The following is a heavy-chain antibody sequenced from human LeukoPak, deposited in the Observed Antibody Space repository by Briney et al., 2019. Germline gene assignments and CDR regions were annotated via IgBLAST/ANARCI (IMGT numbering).Heavy chain of an antibody. Sequence: NPSETLSLTCPVSDGSITRISYYWGWIRQTPGEGLDWIGSIYYSGITYYNPSLQGRVPMPVDTSKNHFSLKLNSVTVADTAVYYCARLRVTTGFDYGDQGIPVTVSS. CDR2: IYYSGIT. D-gene: IGHD2-21*02. CDR1: DGSITRISYY. CDR3: ARLRVTTGFDY. J-gene: IGHJ4*02. V-gene: IGHV4-39*01.